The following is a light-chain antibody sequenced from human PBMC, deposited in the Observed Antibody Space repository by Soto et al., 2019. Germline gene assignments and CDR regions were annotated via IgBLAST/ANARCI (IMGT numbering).Light chain of an antibody. Sequence: DIQMTQSPSTLSASVGDRVTITCRASQSISSWLTWCQQKAGQAPKLLIYKASIVESGVPSRFSGSGSGTEFTLTISSLQPDDSATYYCQQYSYFATFGQGTRVEVK. CDR2: KAS. CDR1: QSISSW. J-gene: IGKJ1*01. CDR3: QQYSYFAT. V-gene: IGKV1-5*03.